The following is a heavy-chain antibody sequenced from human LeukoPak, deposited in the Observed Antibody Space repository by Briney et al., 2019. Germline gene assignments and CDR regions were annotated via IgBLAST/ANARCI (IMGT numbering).Heavy chain of an antibody. CDR3: ATDRGWRTSGYYLYYFEY. CDR1: GFTFSSYA. D-gene: IGHD3-3*01. Sequence: GGSLRLSCAASGFTFSSYAMSWVRQAPGKGLEWVSAISGSGGSTYYADSVKGRFTISRDNTKNSLYLQMSSLRAEDTAVYYCATDRGWRTSGYYLYYFEYWGQGTLVTFSS. V-gene: IGHV3-23*01. J-gene: IGHJ4*02. CDR2: ISGSGGST.